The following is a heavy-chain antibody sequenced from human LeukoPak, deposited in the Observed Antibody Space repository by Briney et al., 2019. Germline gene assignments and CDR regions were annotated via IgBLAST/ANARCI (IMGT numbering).Heavy chain of an antibody. CDR2: IGSSGGYI. D-gene: IGHD3-10*01. J-gene: IGHJ6*03. CDR1: GFTLSTYG. Sequence: GGSLRLSCVASGFTLSTYGMNWVRQAPGKGLEWVASIGSSGGYIYYADSVKGRFTISRDNSKNTLYLQMNSLRAEDTAVYYCARAGDGSGSYYNPTHYYYMDVWGKGTTVTISS. V-gene: IGHV3-21*04. CDR3: ARAGDGSGSYYNPTHYYYMDV.